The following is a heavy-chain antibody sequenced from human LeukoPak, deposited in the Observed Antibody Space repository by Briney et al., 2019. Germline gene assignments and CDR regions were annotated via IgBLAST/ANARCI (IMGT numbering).Heavy chain of an antibody. CDR1: GFTFSDYY. CDR3: TRAYYYDSSAYYWFDY. V-gene: IGHV3-11*04. CDR2: ISSSGSTI. J-gene: IGHJ4*02. D-gene: IGHD3-22*01. Sequence: PGGSLRLSCAASGFTFSDYYMSWIRQAPGKGLEWVSYISSSGSTIYYADSVKGRFTISRDNAKNSLYLQMNSLRAEDTAVYYCTRAYYYDSSAYYWFDYWGQGTLVTVSS.